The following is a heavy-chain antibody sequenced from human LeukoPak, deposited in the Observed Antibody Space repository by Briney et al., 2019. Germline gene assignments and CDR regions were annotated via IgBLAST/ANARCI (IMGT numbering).Heavy chain of an antibody. V-gene: IGHV3-23*01. CDR1: GFTLWNYA. CDR3: AKELRLWISSPGN. Sequence: GGSLRLSCAVSGFTLWNYAMNWVRQAPGKGVDWVAAISNSGGSTHYADSVKGRFTISRDNSKNTLYLQMNSLRAEDTAVYYCAKELRLWISSPGNWGQGTLVTVSS. CDR2: ISNSGGST. J-gene: IGHJ4*02. D-gene: IGHD6-6*01.